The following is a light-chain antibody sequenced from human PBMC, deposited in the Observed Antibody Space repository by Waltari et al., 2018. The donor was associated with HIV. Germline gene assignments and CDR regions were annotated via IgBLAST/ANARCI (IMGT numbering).Light chain of an antibody. CDR1: SSDVGGNNY. CDR2: EVY. V-gene: IGLV2-8*01. Sequence: QSALTQPPSASGSPGQSVTISCNGTSSDVGGNNYVSWYQQYPGKAPRLIIYEVYKRPSGVPHRFSGSKSGNTASLTVSGLQAEDEANYYCSSYAGINTYVLFGGGTKLTVL. J-gene: IGLJ2*01. CDR3: SSYAGINTYVL.